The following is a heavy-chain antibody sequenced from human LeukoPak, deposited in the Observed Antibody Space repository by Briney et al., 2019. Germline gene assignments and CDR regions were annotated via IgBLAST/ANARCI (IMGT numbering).Heavy chain of an antibody. CDR3: ARAPAVGGTFAGFDS. Sequence: SETLSLTCTVSGGSVNTNVHYWSWIRQHPGKGLEWIGFVYYTGTTYSNPSLERRLNISVDTSKNQFSLKLTSMTPADTALYYCARAPAVGGTFAGFDSWGQGTLVTVSS. J-gene: IGHJ4*02. CDR2: VYYTGTT. V-gene: IGHV4-31*03. D-gene: IGHD6-19*01. CDR1: GGSVNTNVHY.